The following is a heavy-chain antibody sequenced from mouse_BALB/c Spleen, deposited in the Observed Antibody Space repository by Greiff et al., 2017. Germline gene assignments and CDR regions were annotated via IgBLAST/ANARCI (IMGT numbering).Heavy chain of an antibody. Sequence: EVKLVESGPELVKPGASVKMSCKASGYTFTSYVMHWVKQKPGQGLEWIGYINPYNDGTKYNEKFKGKATLTSDKSSSTAYMELSSLTSEDSAVYYCAREGHYGYFAYWGQGTLVTVSA. CDR3: AREGHYGYFAY. V-gene: IGHV1-14*01. CDR1: GYTFTSYV. D-gene: IGHD1-2*01. CDR2: INPYNDGT. J-gene: IGHJ3*01.